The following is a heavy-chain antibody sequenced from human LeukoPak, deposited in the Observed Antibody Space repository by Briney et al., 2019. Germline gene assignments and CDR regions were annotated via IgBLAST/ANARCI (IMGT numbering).Heavy chain of an antibody. CDR1: GGTFSSYA. D-gene: IGHD1-14*01. CDR2: IIPIFGTA. CDR3: ARGPPNTGGEPNWFDP. J-gene: IGHJ5*02. Sequence: ASVKVSCKASGGTFSSYAISWVRQAPGQGLEWMGGIIPIFGTANYAQKFQGRVTITADESTSTAYMELSSLRSEDTAVYYCARGPPNTGGEPNWFDPWGQGTLVTVSS. V-gene: IGHV1-69*13.